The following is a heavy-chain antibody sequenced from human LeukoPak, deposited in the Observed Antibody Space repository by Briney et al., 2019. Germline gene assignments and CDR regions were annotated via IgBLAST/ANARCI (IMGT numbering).Heavy chain of an antibody. Sequence: RAGGSLRLSCAASGFTFSSYEMNWVRQAPGKGLEWVSYISSSGSTIYYAGSVKGRFTISRDNAKNSLYLQMNSLRAEDTAVYYCAREGQNYYYYMDVWGKGTTVTVSS. CDR2: ISSSGSTI. V-gene: IGHV3-48*01. J-gene: IGHJ6*03. CDR1: GFTFSSYE. CDR3: AREGQNYYYYMDV.